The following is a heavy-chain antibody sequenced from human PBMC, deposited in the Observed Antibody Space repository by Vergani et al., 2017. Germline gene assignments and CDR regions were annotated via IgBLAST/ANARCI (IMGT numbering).Heavy chain of an antibody. CDR2: MNHSGSV. CDR1: GASFSAYY. D-gene: IGHD3-9*01. J-gene: IGHJ4*02. V-gene: IGHV4-34*01. CDR3: ARGVRYFDWNHLDY. Sequence: QVQLQQWGAGLLKPSETLSLTCAVYGASFSAYYWSWIRQPPGKGLEWIGVMNHSGSVNHNPSLKSRVTMSVDTSKNQFTLKLSSVTAADTAGYYCARGVRYFDWNHLDYWGQGTLVTVSS.